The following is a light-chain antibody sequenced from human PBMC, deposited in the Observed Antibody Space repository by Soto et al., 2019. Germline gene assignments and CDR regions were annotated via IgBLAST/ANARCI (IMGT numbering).Light chain of an antibody. J-gene: IGLJ1*01. V-gene: IGLV2-14*03. CDR3: NSYTSSTTPYV. CDR2: DVT. CDR1: SSDVGAYNY. Sequence: QSALTQHASVSGSPGQSITISCTGSSSDVGAYNYVSWYQHHPDKAPKLVIYDVTNRPSGVSNRFSGSKSGNTASLTISGLQAVDEADYYCNSYTSSTTPYVFGTGTKLTVL.